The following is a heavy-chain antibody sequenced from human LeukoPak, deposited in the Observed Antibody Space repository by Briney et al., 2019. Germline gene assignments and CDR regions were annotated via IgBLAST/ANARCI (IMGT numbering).Heavy chain of an antibody. CDR2: MYYRGST. V-gene: IGHV4-31*02. CDR1: GFTFSDYY. CDR3: ARSYGYGTNFDY. Sequence: LRLSCAASGFTFSDYYMSWIRQHPGKGLEWIGYMYYRGSTYYNPSLKSRVTISVDTSKNQFSLKLSSVTAADTAVYYCARSYGYGTNFDYWGQGTLVTVSS. D-gene: IGHD5-18*01. J-gene: IGHJ4*02.